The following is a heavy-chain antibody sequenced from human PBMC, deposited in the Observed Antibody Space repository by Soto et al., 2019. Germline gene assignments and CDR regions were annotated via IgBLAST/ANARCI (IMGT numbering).Heavy chain of an antibody. D-gene: IGHD3-10*01. V-gene: IGHV3-48*01. CDR1: GLTFSSYS. Sequence: EVQLVESGGGLVQRGGSLRLSCAASGLTFSSYSMNWVRQAPGKGLEWVSYISSSSSTIYYADSVKGRFTISRDNAKNXLXLXXXXXXXXXXXVXYCAXGXESRYYYYGMDVWGQGTTVTVSS. CDR2: ISSSSSTI. CDR3: AXGXESRYYYYGMDV. J-gene: IGHJ6*02.